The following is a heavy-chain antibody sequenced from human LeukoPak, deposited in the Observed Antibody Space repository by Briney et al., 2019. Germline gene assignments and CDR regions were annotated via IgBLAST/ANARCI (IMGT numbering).Heavy chain of an antibody. CDR1: GFTFSSYS. J-gene: IGHJ4*02. V-gene: IGHV3-21*01. CDR2: ISSSSSYI. D-gene: IGHD3-22*01. Sequence: NPGGSLRLSCAASGFTFSSYSMNWVRQAPGKGLEWVSSISSSSSYIYYADSVKGRFTISRDNAKNSLYLQMNSLRAEDTAVYYCARDLLPEYYYDSSGYYRALGYWGQGTLVTDSS. CDR3: ARDLLPEYYYDSSGYYRALGY.